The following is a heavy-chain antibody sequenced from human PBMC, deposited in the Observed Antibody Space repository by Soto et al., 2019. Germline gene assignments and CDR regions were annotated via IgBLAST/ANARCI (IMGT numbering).Heavy chain of an antibody. CDR1: GTIFSSYT. Sequence: QVQLVQSGAEVKKPGSSVRVSCKASGTIFSSYTISWVRQAPGQGLEWMGRIIPILGETNSAQKFQGRVTLTADKSTNTAYMELNSLRLEDTALDYCARGLGGRMDDW. CDR2: IIPILGET. CDR3: ARGLGGRMDD. V-gene: IGHV1-69*08. J-gene: IGHJ6*01. D-gene: IGHD3-16*01.